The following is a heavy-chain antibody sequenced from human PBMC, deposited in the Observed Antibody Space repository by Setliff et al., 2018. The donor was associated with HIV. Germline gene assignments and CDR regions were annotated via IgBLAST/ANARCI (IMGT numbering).Heavy chain of an antibody. CDR2: ITHSGST. V-gene: IGHV4-34*01. Sequence: SETLSLTCAVYGGSFSGYYWTWIRQPPGKGLEWIGEITHSGSTNYNPSLETRVTVSVDTSKNQFSLKLSSVTAADTAVYYCAKGVAGLQYYYYYMDVWGKGTAVTVSS. CDR1: GGSFSGYY. J-gene: IGHJ6*03. CDR3: AKGVAGLQYYYYYMDV. D-gene: IGHD6-19*01.